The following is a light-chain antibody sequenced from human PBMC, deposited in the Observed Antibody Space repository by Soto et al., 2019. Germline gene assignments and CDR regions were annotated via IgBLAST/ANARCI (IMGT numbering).Light chain of an antibody. CDR1: QSVSSSY. CDR3: QQYNNWPPIT. J-gene: IGKJ5*01. Sequence: EILLTQPPGTLSLSPGERATLSCRAIQSVSSSYLAWYQQKPGQAPRLLIYGASTRATDVPARFSGSGSGTDFTLTISSLQSEDFAVYYCQQYNNWPPITFGQGTRLEIK. CDR2: GAS. V-gene: IGKV3D-15*01.